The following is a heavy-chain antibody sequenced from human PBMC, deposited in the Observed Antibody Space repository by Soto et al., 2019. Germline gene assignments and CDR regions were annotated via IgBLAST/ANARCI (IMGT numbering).Heavy chain of an antibody. CDR1: GFTFSSYS. D-gene: IGHD2-21*02. Sequence: EVQLVESGGGLVQPGGSLRLSCAASGFTFSSYSMNWVRQAPGKGLEWVADISSSSSTIYYADSVKGRFTISRDNAKNSLYLQMNSLRDEDTAVYYCARYSTYCGGDCYSVNWFDPWGQGTLVTVSS. V-gene: IGHV3-48*02. J-gene: IGHJ5*02. CDR3: ARYSTYCGGDCYSVNWFDP. CDR2: ISSSSSTI.